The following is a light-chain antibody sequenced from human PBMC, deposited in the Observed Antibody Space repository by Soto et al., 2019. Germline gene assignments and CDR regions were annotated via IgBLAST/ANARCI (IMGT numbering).Light chain of an antibody. CDR1: QSVSSY. Sequence: ETVLTQSPATLSLSPGERATLSCRASQSVSSYLAWYQQKAGQAPRLLIYDASNRATGIPARFSGSGSGTDFTLTISSLEPEDFAVYYCQQRSHRWTFGQGTKVEIK. CDR3: QQRSHRWT. V-gene: IGKV3-11*01. J-gene: IGKJ1*01. CDR2: DAS.